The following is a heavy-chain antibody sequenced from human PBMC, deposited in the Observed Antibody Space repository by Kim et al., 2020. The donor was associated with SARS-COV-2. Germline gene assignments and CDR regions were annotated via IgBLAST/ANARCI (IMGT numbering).Heavy chain of an antibody. Sequence: GGSLRLSCAASGFTFSSYEMNWVRQAPGKGLEWVSYISSSGSTIYYADSVKGRFTISRDNAKNSLYLQMNSLRAEDTAVYYCARDRWSGWSNHYYYYYGMDVWGQGTTVTVSS. CDR2: ISSSGSTI. CDR1: GFTFSSYE. V-gene: IGHV3-48*03. J-gene: IGHJ6*02. D-gene: IGHD6-19*01. CDR3: ARDRWSGWSNHYYYYYGMDV.